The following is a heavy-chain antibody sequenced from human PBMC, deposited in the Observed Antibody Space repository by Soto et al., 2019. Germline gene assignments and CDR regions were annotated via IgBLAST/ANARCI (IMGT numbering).Heavy chain of an antibody. CDR1: GFTFSSYA. CDR2: ISYDGSNK. J-gene: IGHJ4*02. D-gene: IGHD2-15*01. V-gene: IGHV3-30-3*01. CDR3: ARALRYCSGGSCYSLKDYFHY. Sequence: GGSLRLSCAASGFTFSSYAMHWVRQAPGKGLEWVAVISYDGSNKYYADSVKGRFTISRDNSKNTLYLQMNSLRAEETAVYYCARALRYCSGGSCYSLKDYFHYCGQGTLVTVSS.